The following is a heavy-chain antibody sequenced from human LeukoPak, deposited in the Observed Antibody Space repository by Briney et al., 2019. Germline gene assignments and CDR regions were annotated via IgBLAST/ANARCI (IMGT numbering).Heavy chain of an antibody. CDR3: AKNNGMDV. CDR2: VNRDGSET. CDR1: GFTLSNHW. Sequence: GGSLRLSCAASGFTLSNHWMTWVRQVPGRGPEWVANVNRDGSETYYLDSVKGRFTISKDNAKNSLYLQMNSLRAEDTALYHCAKNNGMDVGGQGPTVIVSS. V-gene: IGHV3-7*03. J-gene: IGHJ6*02.